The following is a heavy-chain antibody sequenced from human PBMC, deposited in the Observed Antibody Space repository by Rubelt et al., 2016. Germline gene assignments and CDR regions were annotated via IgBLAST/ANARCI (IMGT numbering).Heavy chain of an antibody. Sequence: ESGPGLVKPSQTLSLTCTVSGGSISSGGYYWSWIRQHPGKGLEWIGYIYYSGSTYYNPSLKSRVTISVDTSKNQFSLKLRSVTAADTAVYYCARSFMVVSAIDYWGQGTLVTVSS. CDR3: ARSFMVVSAIDY. CDR1: GGSISSGGYY. V-gene: IGHV4-31*03. J-gene: IGHJ4*02. CDR2: IYYSGST. D-gene: IGHD2-15*01.